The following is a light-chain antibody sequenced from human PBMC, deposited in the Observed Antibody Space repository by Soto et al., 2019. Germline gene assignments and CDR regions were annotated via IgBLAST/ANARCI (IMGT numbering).Light chain of an antibody. CDR1: QSVGSN. Sequence: ERVMTQSPGTLSVSPGERATLSCRASQSVGSNLAWYQQKPGQAPRLLIYGASTRATGIPVRFSGSGSGTELTLTIDSLQSEDFAVYYCQQYNNWPRTFGQGTKVEIK. J-gene: IGKJ1*01. CDR2: GAS. CDR3: QQYNNWPRT. V-gene: IGKV3-15*01.